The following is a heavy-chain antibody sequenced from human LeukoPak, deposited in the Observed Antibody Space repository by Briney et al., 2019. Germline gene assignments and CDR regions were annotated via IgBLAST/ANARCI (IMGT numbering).Heavy chain of an antibody. J-gene: IGHJ4*02. Sequence: PSETLSLTCTVSGGSISSSSYYWGWIRRPPGKGLEWIGNIYYSGSTYYNPSLKSRVTIFVDTSKNQFSLKLSSVTAADTAVYYCARGYSSGPYYFDYWGQGTLVTVSS. D-gene: IGHD5-18*01. CDR1: GGSISSSSYY. CDR3: ARGYSSGPYYFDY. V-gene: IGHV4-39*01. CDR2: IYYSGST.